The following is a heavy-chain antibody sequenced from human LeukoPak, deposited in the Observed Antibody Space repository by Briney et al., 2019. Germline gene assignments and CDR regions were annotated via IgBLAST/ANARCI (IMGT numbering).Heavy chain of an antibody. D-gene: IGHD2-2*01. Sequence: SETLSLTCTVSGGSISSYYWSWIRQPPGEGLEWIGYIYYSGSTNYNPSLKSRVTISVDTSKNQFSLRLISVTAADTAVYYCARDLVPAANIDYWGQGTLVTVSS. CDR2: IYYSGST. J-gene: IGHJ4*02. V-gene: IGHV4-59*01. CDR3: ARDLVPAANIDY. CDR1: GGSISSYY.